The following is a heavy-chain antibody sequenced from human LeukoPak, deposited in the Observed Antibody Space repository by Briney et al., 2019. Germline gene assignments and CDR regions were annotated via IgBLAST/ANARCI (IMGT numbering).Heavy chain of an antibody. V-gene: IGHV1-8*01. J-gene: IGHJ4*02. CDR1: GYTFTSYD. D-gene: IGHD3-10*01. CDR2: MNPNSGNT. Sequence: ASVKVSCKASGYTFTSYDINWVRQGTGQGLEWMGWMNPNSGNTGYAQKFQGRVTMTRNTSISTAYMELSSLRSEDTAVYYCARGPRTTMVRGVIIAFDYWGQGTLVTVSS. CDR3: ARGPRTTMVRGVIIAFDY.